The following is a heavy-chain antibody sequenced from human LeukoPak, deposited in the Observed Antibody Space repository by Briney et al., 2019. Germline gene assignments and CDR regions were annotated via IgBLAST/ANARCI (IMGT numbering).Heavy chain of an antibody. CDR1: GFTLSTYR. Sequence: GGSLRLSCAASGFTLSTYRMNWVRQAPGKGLEWVSSISSGSDYIYYADSVKGRFTISRDNAKNSLYLQMNSLRGEDTAVYYCGREIQAPGKTLEYWGQGTLVTVSS. CDR3: GREIQAPGKTLEY. J-gene: IGHJ4*02. V-gene: IGHV3-21*01. CDR2: ISSGSDYI.